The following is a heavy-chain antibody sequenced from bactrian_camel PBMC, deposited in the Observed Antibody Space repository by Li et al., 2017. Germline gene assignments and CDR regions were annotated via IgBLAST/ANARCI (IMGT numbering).Heavy chain of an antibody. Sequence: VQLVESGGGSVQAGGSLRLSCAASGYTYNRNCMAWFRQAPGKEREGIASLDSNGNARYADFVKGRFTISRDNTKNTVYLQMNSLKPGDTAVYYCATGPSLVRHVAYARWGFAYWGQGTQVTVS. D-gene: IGHD5*01. J-gene: IGHJ6*01. CDR3: ATGPSLVRHVAYARWGFAY. CDR2: LDSNGNA. V-gene: IGHV3-2*01. CDR1: GYTYNRNC.